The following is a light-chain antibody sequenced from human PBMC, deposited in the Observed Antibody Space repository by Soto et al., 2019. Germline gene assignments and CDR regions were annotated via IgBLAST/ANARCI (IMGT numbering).Light chain of an antibody. CDR1: QSIAGY. J-gene: IGKJ2*01. V-gene: IGKV1-39*01. CDR3: QQTYSTPHT. CDR2: IAS. Sequence: DIQMTQSASSLSASVGDRVTITCRASQSIAGYLNWYQQKPGKDPRLLIYIASTLQTGVPSRFSGSGSETDFPLTISSLQPEDFATYFCQQTYSTPHTFGQGTKLEIK.